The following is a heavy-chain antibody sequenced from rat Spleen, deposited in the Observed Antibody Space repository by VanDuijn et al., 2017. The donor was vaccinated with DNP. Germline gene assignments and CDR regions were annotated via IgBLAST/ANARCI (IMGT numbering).Heavy chain of an antibody. CDR3: AGGNDGYYPNWYFDF. J-gene: IGHJ1*01. D-gene: IGHD1-12*03. Sequence: EVQLQESGPGLVKPSQSLSLTCSVTGFSITSHYWGWIRKFPGNKMEWIGYISYSGSTGYNPSLKSRISITRDTSKNQFFLQLNSISTEDTAIYYCAGGNDGYYPNWYFDFWGPGTMVTVSS. CDR1: GFSITSHY. CDR2: ISYSGST. V-gene: IGHV3-1*01.